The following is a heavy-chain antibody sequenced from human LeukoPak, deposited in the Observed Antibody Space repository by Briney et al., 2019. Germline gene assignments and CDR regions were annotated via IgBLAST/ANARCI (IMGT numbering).Heavy chain of an antibody. CDR3: AGGSDNSKMGY. CDR1: GGSFSGYY. V-gene: IGHV4-34*09. D-gene: IGHD6-13*01. Sequence: PSETLSLTCAVYGGSFSGYYWSWIRQHPGKGLEWIGCIYDSRFTYYNPSLQSRLTISVGSSENQLSLKLSSVTAADTAVYYCAGGSDNSKMGYWGQGTLVTVSS. CDR2: IYDSRFT. J-gene: IGHJ4*02.